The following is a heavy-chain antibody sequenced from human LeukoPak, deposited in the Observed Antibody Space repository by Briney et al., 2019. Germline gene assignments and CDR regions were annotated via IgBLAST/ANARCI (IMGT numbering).Heavy chain of an antibody. CDR2: ISSSSSYI. Sequence: GGSLRLSCAASGFTFSSYSMNWVRQAPGKGLEWVSSISSSSSYIYYADSVKGRFTISRDNAKNTLYLQMNSLRAEDTAVYYCARQYSSSWYFNWFDPWGQGTLVTVSS. J-gene: IGHJ5*02. CDR3: ARQYSSSWYFNWFDP. D-gene: IGHD6-13*01. CDR1: GFTFSSYS. V-gene: IGHV3-21*01.